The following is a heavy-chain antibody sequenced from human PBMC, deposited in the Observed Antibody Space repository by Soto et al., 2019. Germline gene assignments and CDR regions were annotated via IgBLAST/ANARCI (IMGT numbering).Heavy chain of an antibody. V-gene: IGHV1-69*13. Sequence: SVKVSCKASGGTFSSYAISWVRQAPGQGLEWMGGIIPIFGTANYAQKFQGRVTITADESTSTAYMELSSLRSEDTAVYYCAREYYDSSGYPYAFDIWGQGTMVTVSS. CDR1: GGTFSSYA. CDR2: IIPIFGTA. CDR3: AREYYDSSGYPYAFDI. J-gene: IGHJ3*02. D-gene: IGHD3-22*01.